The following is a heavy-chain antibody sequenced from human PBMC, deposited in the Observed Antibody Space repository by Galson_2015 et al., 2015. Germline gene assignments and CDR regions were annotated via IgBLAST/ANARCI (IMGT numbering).Heavy chain of an antibody. J-gene: IGHJ4*02. Sequence: SLRLSCAASGFTFSSYAMNWVRQAPGKGLEWVSSITSGSRYIYYADSVKGRFTISRDNAKNSLYLQMNSLRAEDTAVYYCARDPCSGGSCYSGLFDYWGQGTLVTVSS. CDR2: ITSGSRYI. CDR3: ARDPCSGGSCYSGLFDY. CDR1: GFTFSSYA. D-gene: IGHD2-15*01. V-gene: IGHV3-21*01.